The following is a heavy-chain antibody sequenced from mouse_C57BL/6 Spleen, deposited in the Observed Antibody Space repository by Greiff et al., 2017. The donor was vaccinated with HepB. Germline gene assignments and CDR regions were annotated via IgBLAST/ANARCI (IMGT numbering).Heavy chain of an antibody. J-gene: IGHJ2*01. V-gene: IGHV5-17*01. Sequence: EVKLMESGGGLVKPGGSLKLSCAASGFTFSDYGMHWVRQAPEKGLEWVAYVSSGSSTIYYADTVKGRFTISRDNAKNTLFLQMTSLRSEDTAMYYCARPGVVDPNFDYWGQGTTLTASS. CDR2: VSSGSSTI. D-gene: IGHD1-1*01. CDR3: ARPGVVDPNFDY. CDR1: GFTFSDYG.